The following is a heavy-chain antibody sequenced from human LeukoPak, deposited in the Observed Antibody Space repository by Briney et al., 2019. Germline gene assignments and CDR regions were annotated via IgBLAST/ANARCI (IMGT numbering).Heavy chain of an antibody. CDR2: MNPNSGHT. Sequence: ASVKVSCKASGYTFTSYDIIWVRQASGQGLEWMGWMNPNSGHTGYAQKFQGRVTMTRTTSISTAYIELTSLTPEDSAVYYCARSIVGVRKRNDYWGQGTLVTVSS. D-gene: IGHD1-26*01. J-gene: IGHJ4*02. V-gene: IGHV1-8*01. CDR1: GYTFTSYD. CDR3: ARSIVGVRKRNDY.